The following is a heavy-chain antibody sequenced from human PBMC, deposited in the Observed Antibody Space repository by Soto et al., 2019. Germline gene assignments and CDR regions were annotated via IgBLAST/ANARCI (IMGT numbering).Heavy chain of an antibody. Sequence: QVQLVESGGGVVQPGRSLRLSCAASGFTFSSYGMHWVRQAPGKGLEWVAVIWYDGSNKYYADSVKGRFTISRDNSKNTVYLQMNSLRAEDTAVYYCARDITMKVVVDSGGMDVWGQGTTVTVSS. J-gene: IGHJ6*02. CDR2: IWYDGSNK. V-gene: IGHV3-33*01. CDR1: GFTFSSYG. D-gene: IGHD3-22*01. CDR3: ARDITMKVVVDSGGMDV.